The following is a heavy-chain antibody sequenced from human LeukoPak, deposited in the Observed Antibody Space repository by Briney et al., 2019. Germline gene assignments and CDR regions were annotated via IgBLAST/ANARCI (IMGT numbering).Heavy chain of an antibody. J-gene: IGHJ4*02. CDR2: ISGSGGST. D-gene: IGHD3-9*01. V-gene: IGHV3-23*01. CDR1: GFTFSSYA. Sequence: PGGSLRLSCAASGFTFSSYAMSWVRQAPGKGLEWVSAISGSGGSTYYADSVKGRFTISRDNSKNTLYLQMNSLRAEDTAVYYCAKDLLVGPAAMKPQPYDILTGDRTTDYWGQGTLVTVSS. CDR3: AKDLLVGPAAMKPQPYDILTGDRTTDY.